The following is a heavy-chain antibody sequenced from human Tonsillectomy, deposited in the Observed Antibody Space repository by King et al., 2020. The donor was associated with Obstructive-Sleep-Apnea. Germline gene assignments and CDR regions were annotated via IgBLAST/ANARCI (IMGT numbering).Heavy chain of an antibody. V-gene: IGHV3-21*01. CDR2: ISSSSSYI. D-gene: IGHD6-19*01. J-gene: IGHJ4*02. Sequence: VQLVESGGGLVKPGGSLRLSCAASGFTFSSYSMNWVRQAPGKGLEWVSSISSSSSYIYYADSVKGRFTTSRDNAKNSLYLQMNSLRAEDTAVYYCAREGGIAVAGTDYWGQGTLVTVSS. CDR3: AREGGIAVAGTDY. CDR1: GFTFSSYS.